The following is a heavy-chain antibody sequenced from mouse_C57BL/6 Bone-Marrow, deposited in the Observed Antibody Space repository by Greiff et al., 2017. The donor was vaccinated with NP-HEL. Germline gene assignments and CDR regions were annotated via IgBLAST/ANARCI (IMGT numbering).Heavy chain of an antibody. Sequence: QVQLQQPGPELVKPGASVKISCKASGYSFTSYYIHWVKQRPGQGLEWIGWIYPGSGNTKYNEKFKGKATLTADTSSRTAYMQLSSLTSEDSAVYYCARRNFDYWGQGTTLTVSS. V-gene: IGHV1-66*01. CDR3: ARRNFDY. CDR2: IYPGSGNT. J-gene: IGHJ2*01. CDR1: GYSFTSYY.